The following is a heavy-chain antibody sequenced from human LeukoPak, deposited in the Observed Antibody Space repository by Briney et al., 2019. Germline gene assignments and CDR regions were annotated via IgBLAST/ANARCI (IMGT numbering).Heavy chain of an antibody. J-gene: IGHJ5*02. CDR2: FDPEYGET. CDR3: ATDFLYYDSSGYTNWFDP. V-gene: IGHV1-24*01. D-gene: IGHD3-22*01. CDR1: GYTLTQLS. Sequence: ASVKVSCKVSGYTLTQLSMHWVRQAPGKGLEWMGGFDPEYGETIYAQKFQGRVTMTDDTSTDTAYMDLSSLKSEDTAVYHCATDFLYYDSSGYTNWFDPWGQGTLVTVSS.